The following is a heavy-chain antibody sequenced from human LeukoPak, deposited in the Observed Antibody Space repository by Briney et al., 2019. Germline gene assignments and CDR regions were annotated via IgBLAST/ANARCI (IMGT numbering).Heavy chain of an antibody. V-gene: IGHV3-23*01. CDR1: GITLSNYG. Sequence: GGSLRLSCAVSGITLSNYGMSWVRQAPGKGLEWVAGISDSGGRTNYADSVKGRFTISRDNPKNTLFLQMNSLRAEDTAVYFCAKRGVVIRVILVGFHKEAYYFDSWGQGALVTVSS. D-gene: IGHD3-22*01. J-gene: IGHJ4*02. CDR3: AKRGVVIRVILVGFHKEAYYFDS. CDR2: ISDSGGRT.